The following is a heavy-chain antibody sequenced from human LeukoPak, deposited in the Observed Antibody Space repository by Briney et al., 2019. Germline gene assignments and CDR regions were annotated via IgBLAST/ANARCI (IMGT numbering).Heavy chain of an antibody. J-gene: IGHJ5*02. CDR1: GDSVSSNSAA. CDR2: TYYRSKWYN. V-gene: IGHV6-1*01. D-gene: IGHD3-10*01. CDR3: ARGLMWYYGSGSYYKLPFNWFDP. Sequence: SQTLSLTCAISGDSVSSNSAAWNWIRQSPSRGLEWLGRTYYRSKWYNDYAVSVKSRITINPDTSKNQFSLKLSSVTAADTAVYYCARGLMWYYGSGSYYKLPFNWFDPWGQGTLATVSS.